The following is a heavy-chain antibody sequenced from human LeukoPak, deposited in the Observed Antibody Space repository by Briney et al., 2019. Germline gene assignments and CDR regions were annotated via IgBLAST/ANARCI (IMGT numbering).Heavy chain of an antibody. CDR3: ARTVAAGTLVY. J-gene: IGHJ4*02. CDR2: INPNSGGT. D-gene: IGHD6-13*01. CDR1: GYTFTGYY. Sequence: ASVKVSCKASGYTFTGYYMHWVRQAPGQGLEWIGRINPNSGGTNYAQKFQGRVTMTRDTSISTAYMELSRLRSDDTAVYYCARTVAAGTLVYWGQGTLVTVSS. V-gene: IGHV1-2*06.